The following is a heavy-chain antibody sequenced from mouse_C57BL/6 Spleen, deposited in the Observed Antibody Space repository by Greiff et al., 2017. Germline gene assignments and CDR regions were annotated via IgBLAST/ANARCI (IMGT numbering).Heavy chain of an antibody. Sequence: QVQLKQSGAELARPGASVKMSCKASGYTFTSYTMHWVKQRPGQGLEWIGYINPSSGYTKYNQKFKDKATLTADKSSSTAYMQLSSLTSEDSAVYYCAVITTVVAPDYWGQGTTLTVSS. CDR3: AVITTVVAPDY. D-gene: IGHD1-1*01. J-gene: IGHJ2*01. CDR2: INPSSGYT. V-gene: IGHV1-4*01. CDR1: GYTFTSYT.